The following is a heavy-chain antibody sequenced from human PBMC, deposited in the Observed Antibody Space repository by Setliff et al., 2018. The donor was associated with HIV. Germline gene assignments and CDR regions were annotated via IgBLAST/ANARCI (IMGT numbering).Heavy chain of an antibody. V-gene: IGHV3-21*01. Sequence: GGSLRLSCAASGFTFSSYSMNWVRQAPGKGLEWVSSISSSSSYIYYADSVKGRFTISRDNAKNSLYLQMNSLRAEDTAVYYCASTGGWYYGMNVWGQGTTVTVSS. CDR3: ASTGGWYYGMNV. J-gene: IGHJ6*02. CDR1: GFTFSSYS. D-gene: IGHD6-19*01. CDR2: ISSSSSYI.